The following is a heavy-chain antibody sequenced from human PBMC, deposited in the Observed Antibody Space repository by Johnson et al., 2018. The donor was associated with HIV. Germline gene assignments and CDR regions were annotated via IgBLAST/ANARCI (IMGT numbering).Heavy chain of an antibody. Sequence: VQLVESGGGVVQPGRSLRLSCAASGFTVSSNYMTWVRQAPGKGLEWVPVIYSGGSTYYVDSAKGRFTISRDTSKNTLYLQLNSLRAEDTAVYYCARSPEGDAFDIWGQGTMVTVSS. CDR1: GFTVSSNY. CDR2: IYSGGST. J-gene: IGHJ3*02. V-gene: IGHV3-66*02. CDR3: ARSPEGDAFDI.